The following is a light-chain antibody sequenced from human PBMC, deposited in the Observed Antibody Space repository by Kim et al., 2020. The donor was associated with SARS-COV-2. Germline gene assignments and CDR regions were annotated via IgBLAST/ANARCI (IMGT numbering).Light chain of an antibody. CDR2: TAS. CDR3: QQYRTSPLT. Sequence: EIVLTQSPGTLSLSPGDTATLSCRASQSVTSSFLAWYQQKPGQAPRLLIYTASTRATGIPDRFSGSGSGSDFTLTISRLEPEDFAVYYCQQYRTSPLTFGGGTKVDIK. J-gene: IGKJ4*01. CDR1: QSVTSSF. V-gene: IGKV3-20*01.